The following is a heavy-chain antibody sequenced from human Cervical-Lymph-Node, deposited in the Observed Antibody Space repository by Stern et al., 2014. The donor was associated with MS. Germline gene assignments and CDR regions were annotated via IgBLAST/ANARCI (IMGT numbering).Heavy chain of an antibody. CDR1: GFTFSNYW. V-gene: IGHV3-74*02. CDR3: ARAWIRRNDFDY. J-gene: IGHJ4*02. D-gene: IGHD5-18*01. CDR2: ITCDGSSI. Sequence: EVQLVESGGGLVQPGGSLRLSCAASGFTFSNYWMHWVRQAPGKGLVWVSRITCDGSSIGYADSVKGRFTISRDKAKNTLYLEMTNLRAEDTAVYYCARAWIRRNDFDYWGQGTLVTVSS.